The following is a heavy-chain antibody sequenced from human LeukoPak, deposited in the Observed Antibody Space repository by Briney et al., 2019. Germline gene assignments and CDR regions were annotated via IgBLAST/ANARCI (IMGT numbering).Heavy chain of an antibody. CDR2: ISRSSSTI. V-gene: IGHV3-48*01. CDR3: ARGPTMIVVVTNFDY. Sequence: GGSLRLSCAASGFTFSSYSMNWVRQAPGKGLEWVSYISRSSSTIYYADSVKGRFTISRDNSKNTLYLQMNSLRAEDTAVYYCARGPTMIVVVTNFDYWGQGTLVTVSS. CDR1: GFTFSSYS. J-gene: IGHJ4*02. D-gene: IGHD3-22*01.